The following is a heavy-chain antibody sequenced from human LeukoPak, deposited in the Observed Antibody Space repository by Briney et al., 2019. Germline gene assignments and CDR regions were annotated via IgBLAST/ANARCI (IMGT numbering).Heavy chain of an antibody. Sequence: ASVKVSCRASGYIFTDYYIHWVRQAPGQGLEWMGLINPNNGDTTYAQNFQGRVSMTRATSITTAYMELSRLTSDDTAVYYCARDLGFRGYSSDWSSGWGQGTLVTVSS. V-gene: IGHV1-2*02. D-gene: IGHD6-19*01. CDR2: INPNNGDT. CDR1: GYIFTDYY. J-gene: IGHJ4*02. CDR3: ARDLGFRGYSSDWSSG.